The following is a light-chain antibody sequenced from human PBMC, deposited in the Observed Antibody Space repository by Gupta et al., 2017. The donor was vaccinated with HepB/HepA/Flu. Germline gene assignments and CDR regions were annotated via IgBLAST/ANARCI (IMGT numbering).Light chain of an antibody. Sequence: EIVMTQSPPSLSVTPGEPASISCRSSQTLLYTNGNNYLKWYLQKPGQSPQLLIYLSSNRASGVPDRFSGSGSGTDFTLNINKVEAEDVGTYYCMQALQAPLTFGGGTKLEI. V-gene: IGKV2-28*01. CDR3: MQALQAPLT. J-gene: IGKJ4*01. CDR1: QTLLYTNGNNY. CDR2: LSS.